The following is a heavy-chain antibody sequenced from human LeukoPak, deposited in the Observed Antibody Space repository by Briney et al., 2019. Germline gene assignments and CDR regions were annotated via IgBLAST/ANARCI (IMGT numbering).Heavy chain of an antibody. J-gene: IGHJ4*02. CDR3: AEGYSYADY. D-gene: IGHD5-18*01. V-gene: IGHV3-23*01. CDR1: GLTFSSYA. CDR2: ISVSGGST. Sequence: PGGSLRLSCAASGLTFSSYAMNWVRQAPGKGLEWVSSISVSGGSTYYADSVKGRFTISRDNSKNTLYLQMDSLRAGDTAVYYCAEGYSYADYWGQGTLVTVSS.